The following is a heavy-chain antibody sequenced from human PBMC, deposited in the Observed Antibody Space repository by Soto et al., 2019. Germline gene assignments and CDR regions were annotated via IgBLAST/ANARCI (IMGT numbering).Heavy chain of an antibody. Sequence: SETLSLTCTVSGGSISSASYYWGWIRQPPGKGLEWIGSIYYRGSTYYNPSLKSRVTISVDTSKNQFSLKLSSVTAADTAVYYCARQLNPPNHVGTYWGQGTLVTVSS. D-gene: IGHD3-10*01. CDR1: GGSISSASYY. CDR2: IYYRGST. CDR3: ARQLNPPNHVGTY. V-gene: IGHV4-39*01. J-gene: IGHJ4*02.